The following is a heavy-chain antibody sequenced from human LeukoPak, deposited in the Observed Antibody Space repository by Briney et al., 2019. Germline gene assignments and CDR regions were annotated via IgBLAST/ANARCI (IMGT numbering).Heavy chain of an antibody. Sequence: ASVKVSCKVSGYTLTELSMHWVRQAPGKGLEWVGGFDPEDGETIYAQKFQGRVTMTEDTSTDTAYMELSSLRSEDTAVYYCATERYTMVRGVSTFYFDYWGQGTLVTVSS. CDR1: GYTLTELS. CDR3: ATERYTMVRGVSTFYFDY. D-gene: IGHD3-10*01. V-gene: IGHV1-24*01. CDR2: FDPEDGET. J-gene: IGHJ4*02.